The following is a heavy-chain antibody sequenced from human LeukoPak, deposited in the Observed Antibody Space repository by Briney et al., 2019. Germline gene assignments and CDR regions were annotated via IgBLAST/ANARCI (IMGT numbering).Heavy chain of an antibody. D-gene: IGHD3-9*01. V-gene: IGHV3-7*01. CDR2: IKQDGSEK. J-gene: IGHJ3*01. CDR3: ARDRYDILTGYNDAFDV. CDR1: GFTFSSYA. Sequence: GGSLRLSCVASGFTFSSYAMSWVRQAPGKGLEWVANIKQDGSEKYYVDSVKGRFTISRDNAKNSLYLQMNSLRAEDTAAYYCARDRYDILTGYNDAFDVWGQGTKVTVSS.